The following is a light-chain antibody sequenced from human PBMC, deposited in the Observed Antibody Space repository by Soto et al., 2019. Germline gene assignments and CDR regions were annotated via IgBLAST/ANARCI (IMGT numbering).Light chain of an antibody. Sequence: DIVLTQSPDSLAVSLGERATINCKSSQNVLYSSNNKNYLAWYQQKPGQPPKLLIYWASTRESGVPDRFSGSRAGTDFTLTISSLQAEDVAVYYCQQYSSPPRTFGQGTRVEIK. CDR1: QNVLYSSNNKNY. CDR3: QQYSSPPRT. V-gene: IGKV4-1*01. J-gene: IGKJ1*01. CDR2: WAS.